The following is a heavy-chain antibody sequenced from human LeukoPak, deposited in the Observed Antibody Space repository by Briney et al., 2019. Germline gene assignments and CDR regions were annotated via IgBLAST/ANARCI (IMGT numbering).Heavy chain of an antibody. J-gene: IGHJ5*02. CDR3: AREGYCSSTSCFFDP. Sequence: ASVKVSCKASGYTFAGYYMHWVRQAPGQGLEWMGWINPNSGGTNYAQKFQGRVTMTRDTSISTAYMELSRLRSDDTAMYYCAREGYCSSTSCFFDPWGQGTLVTVSS. CDR1: GYTFAGYY. V-gene: IGHV1-2*02. CDR2: INPNSGGT. D-gene: IGHD2-2*01.